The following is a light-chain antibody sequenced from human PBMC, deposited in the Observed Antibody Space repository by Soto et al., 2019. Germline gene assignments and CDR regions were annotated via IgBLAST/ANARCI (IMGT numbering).Light chain of an antibody. CDR1: QSVSRN. J-gene: IGKJ4*01. Sequence: EIVMTQSPATLSVSPGERATLSCRASQSVSRNLAWYQQKPGQPPRLLIYDASTRATGVPARFGGSGSGTEFTLTISSLQSEDFAVYYCQHYNNWPLTFGGGTKVEIK. CDR3: QHYNNWPLT. CDR2: DAS. V-gene: IGKV3-15*01.